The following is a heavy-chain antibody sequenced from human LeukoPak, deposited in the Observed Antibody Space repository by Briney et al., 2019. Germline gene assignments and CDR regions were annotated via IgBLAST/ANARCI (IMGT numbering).Heavy chain of an antibody. D-gene: IGHD4-17*01. J-gene: IGHJ4*02. CDR2: INSDGSST. V-gene: IGHV3-74*01. Sequence: GRSLRLSCAASGFTFSSYWMHWVRQAPGKGLVWVSRINSDGSSTSYADSVKGRFTISRDNARNTLYLQMNSLRAEDTAVYYCARCGYDYGDPNLRPDYWGQGTLVTVSS. CDR3: ARCGYDYGDPNLRPDY. CDR1: GFTFSSYW.